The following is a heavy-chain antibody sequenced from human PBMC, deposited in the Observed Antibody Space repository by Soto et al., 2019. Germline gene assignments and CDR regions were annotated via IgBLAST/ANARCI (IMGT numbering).Heavy chain of an antibody. V-gene: IGHV4-30-4*01. D-gene: IGHD2-8*01. CDR3: ARAPYRGTNARGALDM. CDR2: IYYSGTT. CDR1: GDPISSGDYY. Sequence: QVQLQESGPGLVKPSQTLSLTCTVSGDPISSGDYYWSWIRQPPGKGLEWIGYIYYSGTTYYSPSLXGXVXKXXGQSKDQFSPKMDSVTAAGTAVYYCARAPYRGTNARGALDMWGQGTMVTVSS. J-gene: IGHJ3*02.